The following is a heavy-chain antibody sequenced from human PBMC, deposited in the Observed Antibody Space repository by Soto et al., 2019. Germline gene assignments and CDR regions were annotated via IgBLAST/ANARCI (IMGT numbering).Heavy chain of an antibody. CDR3: ARADGLYSYTYYGRDV. V-gene: IGHV1-3*05. J-gene: IGHJ6*02. D-gene: IGHD5-18*01. CDR1: GYTFTSYA. Sequence: QVQLVQSGAEEKKPGASVKVSCKASGYTFTSYAMHWVRQAPGQRLEWMGWINAGNGNTKYSQKFQGRVTITRDTSASTAYMELSSRRSEDTAVYYCARADGLYSYTYYGRDVWGQGTTVTVSS. CDR2: INAGNGNT.